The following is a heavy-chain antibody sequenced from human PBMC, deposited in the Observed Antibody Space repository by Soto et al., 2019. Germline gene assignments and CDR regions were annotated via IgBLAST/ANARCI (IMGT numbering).Heavy chain of an antibody. V-gene: IGHV4-30-2*01. CDR3: ARARGIAVAGYFDY. J-gene: IGHJ4*02. CDR1: GGSISSGGYS. D-gene: IGHD6-19*01. Sequence: PSETLSLTCAVSGGSISSGGYSWSWIRQPPGKGLEWIGYIYHSGSTYYNPSLKSRVTISVDTSKNQFSLKLSSVTAADTAVYYCARARGIAVAGYFDYWGQGALVTVSS. CDR2: IYHSGST.